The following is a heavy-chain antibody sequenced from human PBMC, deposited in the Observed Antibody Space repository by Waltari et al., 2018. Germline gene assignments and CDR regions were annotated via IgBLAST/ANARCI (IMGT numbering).Heavy chain of an antibody. CDR2: IYTSGST. J-gene: IGHJ3*02. D-gene: IGHD4-17*01. Sequence: QVQLQESGPGLVKPSQTLSLTCTVSGGSISSGSYYWSWIRQPAGKGLEWIGYIYTSGSTNSNPSLKSRVTISVDTSKNQFSLKLSSVTAADTAVYYCAREAMTTVTTFAFDIWGQGTMVTVSS. CDR1: GGSISSGSYY. V-gene: IGHV4-61*09. CDR3: AREAMTTVTTFAFDI.